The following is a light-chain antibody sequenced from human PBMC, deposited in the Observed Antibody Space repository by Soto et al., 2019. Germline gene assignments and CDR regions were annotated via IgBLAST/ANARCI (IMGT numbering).Light chain of an antibody. CDR3: QHYNNWPTT. J-gene: IGKJ5*01. CDR1: QSVSSN. Sequence: EIVMTQSPATLSVSPGEGATLSCRASQSVSSNVAWYQQIPGQTPRLLIYCASSRATGIPDRFSGSGSGTDFTLTISSLQAADFAVYHCQHYNNWPTTFGQGTRLEIK. CDR2: CAS. V-gene: IGKV3D-15*01.